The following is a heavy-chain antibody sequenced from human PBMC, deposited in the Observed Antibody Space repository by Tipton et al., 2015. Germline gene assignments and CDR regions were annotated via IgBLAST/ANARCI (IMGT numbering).Heavy chain of an antibody. V-gene: IGHV4-61*01. Sequence: LRLSCTVSGGSVSSGSAYHWSWIRQPPGEGLEWIGNIDYSGTKNYNPSLKSRVTISLDTSKNQFSLKLSSVTAADTAVYYCARDLEHGMDVWGQGTTVTVSS. J-gene: IGHJ6*02. D-gene: IGHD5-24*01. CDR1: GGSVSSGSAYH. CDR2: IDYSGTK. CDR3: ARDLEHGMDV.